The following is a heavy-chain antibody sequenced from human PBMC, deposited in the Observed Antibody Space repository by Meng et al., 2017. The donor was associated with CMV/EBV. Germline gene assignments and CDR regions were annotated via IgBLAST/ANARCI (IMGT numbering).Heavy chain of an antibody. V-gene: IGHV1-69*05. J-gene: IGHJ6*02. CDR2: IIPIFGTT. CDR3: ARPVTIGYCSSTSCYYPYGMDV. D-gene: IGHD2-2*01. Sequence: SVQVSCKASGGTFSSYAISWVRQAPGQGLEWMGGIIPIFGTTNYAQKFQGRVTITTDESTSTAYMELSSLRSEDTAVYYCARPVTIGYCSSTSCYYPYGMDVWGQGTTVTVSS. CDR1: GGTFSSYA.